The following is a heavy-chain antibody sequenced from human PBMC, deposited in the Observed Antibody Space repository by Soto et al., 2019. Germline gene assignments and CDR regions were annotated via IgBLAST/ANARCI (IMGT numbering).Heavy chain of an antibody. J-gene: IGHJ4*02. Sequence: PGGSLRLSCAASGFTFSSYAMIWVRQAPGKGLEWVSAISGSGGSTYYADSVKGRFTISRDNSKNTLYLQMNSLRAEDTAVYYCAKDLLRDYYDSSGYGYWGQGTLVTVSS. CDR1: GFTFSSYA. V-gene: IGHV3-23*01. CDR3: AKDLLRDYYDSSGYGY. D-gene: IGHD3-22*01. CDR2: ISGSGGST.